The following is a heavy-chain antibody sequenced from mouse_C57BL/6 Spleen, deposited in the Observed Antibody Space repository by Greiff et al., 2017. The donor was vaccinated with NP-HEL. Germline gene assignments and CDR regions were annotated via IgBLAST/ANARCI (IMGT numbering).Heavy chain of an antibody. J-gene: IGHJ3*01. Sequence: VQLQQSGTELVKPGASVKLSCKASGYTFTSYWMHWVKQRPGQGLEWIGNINPSNGGTNYNEKYKSKATLTVDKSSSTAYMQLSSLTSEDSAVYYCARTLSGSGYGFAYWSQGALVTVAA. V-gene: IGHV1-53*01. CDR3: ARTLSGSGYGFAY. CDR2: INPSNGGT. D-gene: IGHD1-1*01. CDR1: GYTFTSYW.